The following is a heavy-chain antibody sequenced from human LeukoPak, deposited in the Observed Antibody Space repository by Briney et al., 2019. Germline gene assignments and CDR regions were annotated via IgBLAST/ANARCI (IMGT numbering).Heavy chain of an antibody. V-gene: IGHV4-4*07. Sequence: PSETLSLTCTVSGGSISSYYWSWIRQPAGKGLEWIGRIYTSGSTNYNPSLKSRVTMSVDTSKNQFSLKLSSVTAADTAVYYCAREAAGVYYYYYYMDVWGKGTTLTISS. D-gene: IGHD2-15*01. CDR3: AREAAGVYYYYYYMDV. J-gene: IGHJ6*03. CDR1: GGSISSYY. CDR2: IYTSGST.